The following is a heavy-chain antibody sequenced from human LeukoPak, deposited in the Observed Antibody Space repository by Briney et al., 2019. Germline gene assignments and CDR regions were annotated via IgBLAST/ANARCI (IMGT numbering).Heavy chain of an antibody. Sequence: GGSLRLSCAASGFTFSTYEMNWVRQAPGKGLEWVSYISSSGSTIYYADSVKGRFTISRDNAKNSLYLQMNSLRAEDTALYYCATQRVVVAATSFDCWGQGTPVTVSS. CDR1: GFTFSTYE. CDR2: ISSSGSTI. D-gene: IGHD2-15*01. CDR3: ATQRVVVAATSFDC. J-gene: IGHJ4*02. V-gene: IGHV3-48*03.